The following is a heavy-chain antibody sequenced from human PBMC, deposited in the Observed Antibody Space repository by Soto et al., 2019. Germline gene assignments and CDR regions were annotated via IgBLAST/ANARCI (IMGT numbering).Heavy chain of an antibody. J-gene: IGHJ6*02. Sequence: QVQLVQSGAEVKKPGASVKVSCKASGYTFTSYYMHWVRQAPGQGLEWMGIINPSGGSTSYAQKFQGRVTMTRETSTSTVYMELSSLRSEDTAVYYCARDHRIVVVPAVKKRTHKYYYYYGMDVWGQGTTVTVSS. CDR1: GYTFTSYY. CDR2: INPSGGST. D-gene: IGHD2-2*01. CDR3: ARDHRIVVVPAVKKRTHKYYYYYGMDV. V-gene: IGHV1-46*01.